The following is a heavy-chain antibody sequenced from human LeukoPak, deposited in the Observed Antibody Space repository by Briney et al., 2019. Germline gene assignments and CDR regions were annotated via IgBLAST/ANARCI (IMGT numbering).Heavy chain of an antibody. CDR2: IYYSGST. CDR1: GGSISSYY. D-gene: IGHD5-18*01. J-gene: IGHJ4*02. CDR3: ATLRIQLWLYYFDY. Sequence: SKTLSLTCTVSGGSISSYYWSWIRQHPGKGLEWIGYIYYSGSTYYNPSLKSRVTTSVDTSKNQFSLKLSSVTAADTAVYYCATLRIQLWLYYFDYWGQGTLVTVSS. V-gene: IGHV4-59*06.